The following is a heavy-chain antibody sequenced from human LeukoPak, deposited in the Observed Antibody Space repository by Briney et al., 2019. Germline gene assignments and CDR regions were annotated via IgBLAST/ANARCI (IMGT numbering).Heavy chain of an antibody. CDR1: GGSISSGDYY. D-gene: IGHD6-13*01. Sequence: SESLSLTCTVSGGSISSGDYYWSWIRQPPGKGLEWIGYIYYSGSTYYNPSLKSRVTISVDTSKNQFSLKLSSVTAADTAVYYCARGRASSSLGNWGQGTLVTVSS. J-gene: IGHJ4*02. CDR3: ARGRASSSLGN. CDR2: IYYSGST. V-gene: IGHV4-30-4*02.